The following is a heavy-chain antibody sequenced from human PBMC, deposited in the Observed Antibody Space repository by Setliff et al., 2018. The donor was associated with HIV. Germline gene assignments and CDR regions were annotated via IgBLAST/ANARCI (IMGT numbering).Heavy chain of an antibody. J-gene: IGHJ3*02. CDR2: INSDGSSI. V-gene: IGHV3-74*01. Sequence: GGSLRLSCAASGFTFSNYWMHWVRQAPGKGLVWVSRINSDGSSISYADSVKGRFTISRDNAKNTLYLQMNSLRGEDTAVYYCARHSDWYGNDAFDIWGQGTRVTVSS. CDR3: ARHSDWYGNDAFDI. D-gene: IGHD6-19*01. CDR1: GFTFSNYW.